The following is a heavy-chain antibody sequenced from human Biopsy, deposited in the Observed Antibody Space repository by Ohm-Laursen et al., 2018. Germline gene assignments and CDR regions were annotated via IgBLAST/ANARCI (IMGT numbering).Heavy chain of an antibody. V-gene: IGHV4-39*01. CDR1: GGSISNNNYY. D-gene: IGHD3-22*01. Sequence: SDTLSLTCTVSGGSISNNNYYWGWIRQPPGKGLEWIGRIFYRGSTHYKPSLKSRVNISLDTSKNQFSLKLNSVTAADTAVYYCARDYDTSGYYYVSWGQGTLVTVSS. J-gene: IGHJ5*02. CDR3: ARDYDTSGYYYVS. CDR2: IFYRGST.